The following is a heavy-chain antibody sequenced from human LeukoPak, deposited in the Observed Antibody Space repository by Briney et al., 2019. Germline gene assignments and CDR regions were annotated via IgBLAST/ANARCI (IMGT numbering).Heavy chain of an antibody. J-gene: IGHJ3*02. CDR3: ARILLWFGELLGVKAFDI. CDR1: GFTFSSYW. D-gene: IGHD3-10*01. CDR2: IYSGGST. Sequence: GGSLRLSCAASGFTFSSYWMSWVRQAPGKGLEWVSVIYSGGSTYYADSVKGRFTISRDNSKNTLYLQMNSLRAEDTAVYYCARILLWFGELLGVKAFDIWGQGTMVTVSS. V-gene: IGHV3-66*02.